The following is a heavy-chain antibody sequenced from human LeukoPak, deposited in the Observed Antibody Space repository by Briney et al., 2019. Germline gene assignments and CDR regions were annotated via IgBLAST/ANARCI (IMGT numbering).Heavy chain of an antibody. CDR3: ARDQSSVFDY. D-gene: IGHD3-22*01. Sequence: GGSLRLSCAASGFTFSVFEMNWVRQAPGKGLEWVSYISSTGSWTYYADSVKGQFTISRDNAKNTLYLQMNSLRAEDTAVYYCARDQSSVFDYWGQGTLVTVSS. CDR1: GFTFSVFE. CDR2: ISSTGSWT. V-gene: IGHV3-48*03. J-gene: IGHJ4*02.